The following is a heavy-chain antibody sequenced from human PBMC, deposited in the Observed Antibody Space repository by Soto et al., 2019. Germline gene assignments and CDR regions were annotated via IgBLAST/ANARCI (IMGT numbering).Heavy chain of an antibody. D-gene: IGHD6-13*01. CDR1: GFTFSSYG. V-gene: IGHV3-30*18. CDR2: ISYGGSNK. J-gene: IGHJ6*02. Sequence: PGGSLRLSCAASGFTFSSYGMHWVRQAPGKGLEWVAVISYGGSNKYYADSVKGRFTISRDNSKNTLYLQMNSLRAEDTAVYYCAKPGSIAAAGTMGEGYYGMDVWGQGTTVTVSS. CDR3: AKPGSIAAAGTMGEGYYGMDV.